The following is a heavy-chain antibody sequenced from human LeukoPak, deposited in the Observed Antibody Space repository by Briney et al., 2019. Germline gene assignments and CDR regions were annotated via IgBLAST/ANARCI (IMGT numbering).Heavy chain of an antibody. Sequence: SETLSLTCTVSGGSISSSSYYWGWIRQPPGKGLEWIGSIYYSGSTYYNPSLKSRVTISVDTSKNQFSLKLSSVTAADTAVYYCARESGIVALSGAFDIWGQGTMVTVSS. CDR1: GGSISSSSYY. CDR3: ARESGIVALSGAFDI. J-gene: IGHJ3*02. CDR2: IYYSGST. V-gene: IGHV4-39*07. D-gene: IGHD3-22*01.